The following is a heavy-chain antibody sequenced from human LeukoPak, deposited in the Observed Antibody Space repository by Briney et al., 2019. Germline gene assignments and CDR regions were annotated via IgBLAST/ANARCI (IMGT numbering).Heavy chain of an antibody. V-gene: IGHV4-34*01. CDR2: INHSGST. CDR1: GVSFSGYY. J-gene: IGHJ4*02. CDR3: ARVTYYYDSSGYYYVSYFDY. D-gene: IGHD3-22*01. Sequence: SETLSLTCAVYGVSFSGYYWSWIRQPPGKGLEWIGEINHSGSTNYNPSLKSRVTISVDTSKNQFSLKLSSVTAADTAVYYCARVTYYYDSSGYYYVSYFDYWGQGTLVTVSS.